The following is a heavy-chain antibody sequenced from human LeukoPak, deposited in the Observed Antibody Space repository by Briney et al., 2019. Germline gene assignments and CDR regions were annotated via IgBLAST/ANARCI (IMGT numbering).Heavy chain of an antibody. CDR1: GXXINNYW. J-gene: IGHJ5*02. D-gene: IGHD1/OR15-1a*01. CDR3: ATHWLEATKTYSYWFDP. V-gene: IGHV4-4*09. CDR2: IYRGETT. Sequence: SEXXSLTXSXXGXXINNYWXSWIRQPPGKGLEWIGYIYRGETTNYNPSLKSRVTLSVDTSKNQISLNLNSVTASDTAVYYCATHWLEATKTYSYWFDPWGQGTLVTVSS.